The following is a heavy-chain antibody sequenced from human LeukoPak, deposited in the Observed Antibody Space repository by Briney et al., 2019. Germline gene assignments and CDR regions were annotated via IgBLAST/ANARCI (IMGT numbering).Heavy chain of an antibody. CDR3: ARDVSRYGSGSYRLNWFDP. CDR1: GCTFSSYW. V-gene: IGHV3-7*03. CDR2: IKQDGSEK. Sequence: GGSLRLSCAASGCTFSSYWMSWVRQAPGKGLEWVANIKQDGSEKYYVDSVKGRFTISRDNAKNSLYLQMNSLRAEDTAVYYCARDVSRYGSGSYRLNWFDPWGQGTLVTVSS. J-gene: IGHJ5*02. D-gene: IGHD3-10*01.